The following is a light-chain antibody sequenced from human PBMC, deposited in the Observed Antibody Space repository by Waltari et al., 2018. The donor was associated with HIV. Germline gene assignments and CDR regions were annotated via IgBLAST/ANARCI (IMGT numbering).Light chain of an antibody. CDR3: QQYDASPRT. J-gene: IGKJ5*01. V-gene: IGKV3-20*01. CDR2: GVS. CDR1: RNFGGSY. Sequence: IVLTQPPGLLSLSPGESATLSCRASRNFGGSYLGWHQQKPGQAPRLLVYGVSNRDTGIPDRFRSSGSGTDFTLTIYRLEPEDSAVYYCQQYDASPRTFGQGTRLDI.